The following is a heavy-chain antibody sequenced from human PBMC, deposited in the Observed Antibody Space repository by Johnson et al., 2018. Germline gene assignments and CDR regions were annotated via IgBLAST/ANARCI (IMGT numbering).Heavy chain of an antibody. CDR2: ISYDGSNK. V-gene: IGHV3-30*18. J-gene: IGHJ1*01. CDR3: AKDPGGYSSSSEYVQH. D-gene: IGHD6-13*01. CDR1: GFTFSSYG. Sequence: QVQLVQSGGGVVQPGRSLRLSCAASGFTFSSYGMHWVRQAPGKGLEWVAVISYDGSNKYYAESVKGRFTISRDNSKNTLDLQMNSLRAEDTAVYYCAKDPGGYSSSSEYVQHWGQGTLVTVSS.